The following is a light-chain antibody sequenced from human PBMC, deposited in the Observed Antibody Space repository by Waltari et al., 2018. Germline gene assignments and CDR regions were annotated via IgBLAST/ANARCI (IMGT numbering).Light chain of an antibody. Sequence: SYELTQPPSVSVSPGQTARITCSGAALPKDDAQWSQQKPGQVPVLVLYKDTERPSGIPERFSGSTSGTTVTLTIGGVQAEDEADYYCQSADTSGSWVFGGGTKLAVL. J-gene: IGLJ3*02. CDR1: ALPKDD. CDR3: QSADTSGSWV. CDR2: KDT. V-gene: IGLV3-25*03.